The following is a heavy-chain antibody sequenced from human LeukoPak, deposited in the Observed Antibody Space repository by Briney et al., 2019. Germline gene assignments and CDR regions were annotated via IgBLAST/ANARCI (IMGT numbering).Heavy chain of an antibody. Sequence: PSETLSLTCAVYGGSFSGYYWSWIRQPPGKGLEWIGEINHSGSTNYNPSLKSRVTISVDTSKNQFSLKLSSVTAADTAVYYCARGHMKALFGYRGFIDYWGQGTLVTVSS. V-gene: IGHV4-34*01. CDR3: ARGHMKALFGYRGFIDY. D-gene: IGHD3-10*01. CDR1: GGSFSGYY. J-gene: IGHJ4*02. CDR2: INHSGST.